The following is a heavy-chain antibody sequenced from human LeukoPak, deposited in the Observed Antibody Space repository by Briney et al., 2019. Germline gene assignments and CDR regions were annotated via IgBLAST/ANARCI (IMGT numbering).Heavy chain of an antibody. CDR3: ASQSIAVAGTFFDY. J-gene: IGHJ4*02. CDR1: GGSISSSSYY. D-gene: IGHD6-19*01. CDR2: IYYSGST. Sequence: SETLSLTCTVSGGSISSSSYYWGWIRQPPGKGLEWIGSIYYSGSTYYNPSLKGRVTISVDTSKNQFSLKLSSVTAADTAVYYCASQSIAVAGTFFDYWGQGTLVTVSS. V-gene: IGHV4-39*01.